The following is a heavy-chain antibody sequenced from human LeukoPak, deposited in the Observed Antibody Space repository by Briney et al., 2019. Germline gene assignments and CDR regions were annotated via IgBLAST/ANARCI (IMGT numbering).Heavy chain of an antibody. CDR3: ARGGYYGSGNDFRFDP. D-gene: IGHD3-10*01. CDR1: GGSFSGYY. CDR2: INHSGST. J-gene: IGHJ5*02. V-gene: IGHV4-34*01. Sequence: PSETLSLTCAVYGGSFSGYYWSWIRQPPGKGLEWIGEINHSGSTNYKPSLKSRVTISVDTSKNQFSLKLSSVTAADTAVYYCARGGYYGSGNDFRFDPWGQGTLVTASS.